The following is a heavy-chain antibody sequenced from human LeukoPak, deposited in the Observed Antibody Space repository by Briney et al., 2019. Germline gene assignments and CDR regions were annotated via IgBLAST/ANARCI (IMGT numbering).Heavy chain of an antibody. Sequence: SETLSLTCTVSGGSVSSGDYCWSWIRQPPGKGLEWIGCIYYSGSTNYNPSLKSRVTVSVDTSKNQFSLRLSSVTAADTAVYYCARVRRNDYYDSSGYYYRWFDPWGQGTLVTVSS. CDR3: ARVRRNDYYDSSGYYYRWFDP. D-gene: IGHD3-22*01. CDR2: IYYSGST. J-gene: IGHJ5*02. V-gene: IGHV4-61*08. CDR1: GGSVSSGDYC.